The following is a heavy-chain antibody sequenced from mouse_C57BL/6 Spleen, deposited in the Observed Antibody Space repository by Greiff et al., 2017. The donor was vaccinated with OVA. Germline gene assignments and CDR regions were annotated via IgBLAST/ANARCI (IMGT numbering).Heavy chain of an antibody. CDR1: GFNIKDYY. CDR2: IDPEDGDT. CDR3: TKGYGGYYFDY. Sequence: VQLQQSGAELVRPGASVKLSCTASGFNIKDYYMHWVKQRPEQGLEWIGRIDPEDGDTEYAPKFQGKATMTADTSSNTAYLQLSGLTSEDTAVYYCTKGYGGYYFDYWGQGTALAVSS. D-gene: IGHD3-1*01. V-gene: IGHV14-1*01. J-gene: IGHJ2*01.